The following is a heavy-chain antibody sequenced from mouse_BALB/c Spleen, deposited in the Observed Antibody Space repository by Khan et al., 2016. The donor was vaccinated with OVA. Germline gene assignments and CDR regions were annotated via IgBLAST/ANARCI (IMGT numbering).Heavy chain of an antibody. CDR1: GYTFNDYA. CDR3: ARRACDGYYDY. Sequence: QIQLVQPGPELVRPGVSVKISCKGSGYTFNDYAMYWVKKSHEKSLEWIGLISTYSGSTNYNQKFKGKVTMTVGKSSSSAYMELARLTSEDSAIYYCARRACDGYYDYWGQGPALTVSS. J-gene: IGHJ2*01. V-gene: IGHV1S137*01. CDR2: ISTYSGST. D-gene: IGHD2-3*01.